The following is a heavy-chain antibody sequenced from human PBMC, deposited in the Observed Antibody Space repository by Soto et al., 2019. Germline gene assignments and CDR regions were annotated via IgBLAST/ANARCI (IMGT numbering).Heavy chain of an antibody. CDR1: GLTFSNYS. Sequence: GGSLRLSCAASGLTFSNYSMNWVRQAPGKGLEWVSSISSSSYIYYADSVKGRFTISRDNAKNSLYLQMNSLRAEDTAVYYCARDSSPEHIVVSPAYDYWGQGTLVTVSS. D-gene: IGHD2-21*01. CDR2: ISSSSYI. J-gene: IGHJ4*02. V-gene: IGHV3-21*01. CDR3: ARDSSPEHIVVSPAYDY.